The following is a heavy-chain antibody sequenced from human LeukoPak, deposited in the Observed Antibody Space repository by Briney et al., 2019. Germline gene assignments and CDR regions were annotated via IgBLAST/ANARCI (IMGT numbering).Heavy chain of an antibody. Sequence: GGSLRLSCAASGFTFSNYAMAWVRQAPGKGLEWVSAIHSAGADTYYADSVKGRFTISRDNSKNTLYLQMNSLRAEDTAVYYCAKFNAFDIWGQGTMVTVSS. V-gene: IGHV3-23*05. CDR2: IHSAGADT. J-gene: IGHJ3*02. CDR3: AKFNAFDI. CDR1: GFTFSNYA.